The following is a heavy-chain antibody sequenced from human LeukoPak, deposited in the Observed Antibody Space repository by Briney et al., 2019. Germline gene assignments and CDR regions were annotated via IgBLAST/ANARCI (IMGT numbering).Heavy chain of an antibody. J-gene: IGHJ6*02. V-gene: IGHV3-20*01. CDR3: ARARIRSGSYYRQDYYYVMDV. CDR1: GFTFDDYG. CDR2: INWNGGST. Sequence: PGGSLRLSCAASGFTFDDYGMSWVRQAPGKGLEWVSGINWNGGSTGYADSVKGRFTISRDNAKNSLYLQMNSLRAEDTALYHYARARIRSGSYYRQDYYYVMDVWAKGPRSPSP. D-gene: IGHD3-10*01.